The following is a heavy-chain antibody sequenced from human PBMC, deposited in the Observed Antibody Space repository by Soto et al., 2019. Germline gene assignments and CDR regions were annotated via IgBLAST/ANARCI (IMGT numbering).Heavy chain of an antibody. CDR1: GYTFTSYA. CDR2: INAGNRNT. CDR3: ARDMVFGLSDY. Sequence: QVQLVQSGAEVKKPGVSVKVSCKASGYTFTSYAMYWVRQAPGQRLEWMGWINAGNRNTKYSQKFQGRVTITRDTSATTAYMELSSLRSEDTAVYYCARDMVFGLSDYWGQGTLVTVSS. J-gene: IGHJ4*02. V-gene: IGHV1-3*01. D-gene: IGHD3-10*02.